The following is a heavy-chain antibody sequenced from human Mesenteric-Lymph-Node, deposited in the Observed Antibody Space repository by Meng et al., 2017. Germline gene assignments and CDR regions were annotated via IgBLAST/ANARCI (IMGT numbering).Heavy chain of an antibody. CDR3: VRDAASGSFWGEVYAFDI. V-gene: IGHV1-2*02. J-gene: IGHJ3*02. Sequence: ASVKVSCKASGYTFTSYDINWVRQATGQGLEWMGWMNPNIGGTNYAQKFQGRVTMTRDTSISSVYMEVSRLTSDDTAVYYCVRDAASGSFWGEVYAFDIWGQGTMVTVSS. D-gene: IGHD1-26*01. CDR2: MNPNIGGT. CDR1: GYTFTSYD.